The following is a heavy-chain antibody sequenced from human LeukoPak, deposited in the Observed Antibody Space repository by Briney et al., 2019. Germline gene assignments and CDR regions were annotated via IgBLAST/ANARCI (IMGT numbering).Heavy chain of an antibody. J-gene: IGHJ5*02. D-gene: IGHD6-19*01. Sequence: SETLSLTCTVSGGSISSYYWSWIRQPPGKGLEWIGYIYYSGSTNYNPSLKSRVTISVDTSKNQFSLKLSSVTAADTAVYYCARAVAGIPVPRFDPWGQGTLVTVPS. CDR2: IYYSGST. V-gene: IGHV4-59*01. CDR3: ARAVAGIPVPRFDP. CDR1: GGSISSYY.